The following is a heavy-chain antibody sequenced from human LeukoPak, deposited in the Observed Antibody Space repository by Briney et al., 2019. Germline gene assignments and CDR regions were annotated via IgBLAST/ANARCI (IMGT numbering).Heavy chain of an antibody. D-gene: IGHD1-26*01. CDR1: GFTFSSYG. Sequence: PGGSLRLSCAASGFTFSSYGMHWVRQAPGKGLEWVSVIYSGGSTYYADSVKGRFTISRDNAKNSLYLQMNGLRAEDTAVYYCASSEVGTKRFDYWGQGTLVTVSS. CDR2: IYSGGST. CDR3: ASSEVGTKRFDY. V-gene: IGHV3-NL1*01. J-gene: IGHJ4*02.